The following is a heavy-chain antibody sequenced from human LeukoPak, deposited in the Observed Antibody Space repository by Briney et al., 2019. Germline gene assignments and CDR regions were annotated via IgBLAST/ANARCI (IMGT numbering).Heavy chain of an antibody. CDR3: ARHGDGYSDWYFDY. J-gene: IGHJ4*02. CDR2: IYHSGST. V-gene: IGHV4-30-2*03. D-gene: IGHD5-24*01. Sequence: TSETLSLTCAVSGGSISSGGYSWSWIRQPPGKGLEWIGYIYHSGSTYYNPSLKSRVTISVDTSKNQFSLKLSSVTAADTAVYYCARHGDGYSDWYFDYWGQGTLVTVSS. CDR1: GGSISSGGYS.